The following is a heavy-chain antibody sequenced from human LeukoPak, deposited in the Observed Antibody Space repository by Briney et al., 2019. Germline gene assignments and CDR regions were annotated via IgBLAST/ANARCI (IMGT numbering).Heavy chain of an antibody. CDR2: ISGSGTNT. CDR1: GFTFTSYA. Sequence: GGSLRLSCVASGFTFTSYALTWVRQAPGKGLEWVSTISGSGTNTYYADSMKGRFTISRDTSKNALYLQMNSLRVEDTAVYYCAKVGQNYDILTYYFDYWGQGTLVTVSS. D-gene: IGHD3-9*01. J-gene: IGHJ4*02. CDR3: AKVGQNYDILTYYFDY. V-gene: IGHV3-23*01.